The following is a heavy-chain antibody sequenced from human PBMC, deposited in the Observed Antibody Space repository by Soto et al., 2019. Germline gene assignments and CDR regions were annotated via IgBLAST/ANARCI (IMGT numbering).Heavy chain of an antibody. CDR1: GYSFTSYW. J-gene: IGHJ6*02. Sequence: GESLKISCKGSGYSFTSYWIGWVRQMPGKGLEWMGIIYPGDSDTRYSPSFQGQVTISADKSISTAYLQWSSLKASDTAMYYCARRGTYCSSTSCYLGSSFRDYYGMDVWGQGTTVTVSS. CDR3: ARRGTYCSSTSCYLGSSFRDYYGMDV. D-gene: IGHD2-2*01. V-gene: IGHV5-51*01. CDR2: IYPGDSDT.